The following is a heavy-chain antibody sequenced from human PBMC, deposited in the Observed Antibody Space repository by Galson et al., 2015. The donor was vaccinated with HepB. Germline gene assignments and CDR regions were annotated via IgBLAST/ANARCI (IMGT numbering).Heavy chain of an antibody. J-gene: IGHJ4*02. CDR3: TGPELDSGGNS. CDR2: IRSKAYGGTT. D-gene: IGHD4-23*01. Sequence: SLRLSCAASGFTFGDYAMSWFRQAPGKGLEWVTFIRSKAYGGTTEYAASVKGRFTISRDDTKSIAYLQMNSLKTEDTSVYYCTGPELDSGGNSWGQGTLVTVSS. V-gene: IGHV3-49*03. CDR1: GFTFGDYA.